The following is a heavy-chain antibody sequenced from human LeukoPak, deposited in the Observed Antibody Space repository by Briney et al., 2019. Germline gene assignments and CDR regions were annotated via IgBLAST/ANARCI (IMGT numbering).Heavy chain of an antibody. D-gene: IGHD2-2*01. CDR1: GGSISSSSYY. CDR3: ARDIVVVPAAMKFDP. V-gene: IGHV4-39*02. CDR2: IYYSGST. J-gene: IGHJ5*02. Sequence: SETLSLTCTVSGGSISSSSYYWGWIRQPPGKGLEWIGSIYYSGSTYYNPSLKSRVTISVDTSKNQFSLKLSSVTAADTAVYYCARDIVVVPAAMKFDPWGQGTLVTVSS.